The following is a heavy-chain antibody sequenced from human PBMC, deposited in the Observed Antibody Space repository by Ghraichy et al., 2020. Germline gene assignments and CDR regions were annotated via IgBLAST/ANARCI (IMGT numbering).Heavy chain of an antibody. CDR2: IYTSGSI. D-gene: IGHD3-3*01. CDR3: ASTYYDFWSDYSHFDS. J-gene: IGHJ4*02. CDR1: GVSIRSYY. Sequence: TLSLTCSVSGVSIRSYYWNWIRQPAGKGLEWIGRIYTSGSINHNPSLKSRVTMSLDTSKNHFSLKLTSVTAADTAVYYCASTYYDFWSDYSHFDSWGQGTLVTVSS. V-gene: IGHV4-4*07.